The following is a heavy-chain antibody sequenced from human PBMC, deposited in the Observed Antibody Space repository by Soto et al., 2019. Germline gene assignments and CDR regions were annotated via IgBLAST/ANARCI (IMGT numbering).Heavy chain of an antibody. Sequence: PGGSLRLSCAASGFTFDDYAMHWVRQTPGRGLEWVSGITWNSGTIGYADSVKGRVTISRDNAKNSLYLQISSLRAEDTALYYCAKDSSLGLGYLGYVDYWGQGALVTVSS. V-gene: IGHV3-9*01. CDR1: GFTFDDYA. D-gene: IGHD3-16*01. CDR3: AKDSSLGLGYLGYVDY. CDR2: ITWNSGTI. J-gene: IGHJ4*02.